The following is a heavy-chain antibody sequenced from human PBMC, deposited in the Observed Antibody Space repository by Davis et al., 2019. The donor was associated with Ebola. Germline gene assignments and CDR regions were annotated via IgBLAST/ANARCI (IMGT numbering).Heavy chain of an antibody. CDR2: ISYSGIT. V-gene: IGHV4-31*03. J-gene: IGHJ5*02. Sequence: SSTVSGASITSGGYFWIWIRQFPGKGLEWIGHISYSGITSYNPSLESRLTIKVDTSKNQFSLNLTSVSAADTAVYYCARAARGFDPWGQGTLVTVSS. D-gene: IGHD3-10*01. CDR1: GASITSGGYF. CDR3: ARAARGFDP.